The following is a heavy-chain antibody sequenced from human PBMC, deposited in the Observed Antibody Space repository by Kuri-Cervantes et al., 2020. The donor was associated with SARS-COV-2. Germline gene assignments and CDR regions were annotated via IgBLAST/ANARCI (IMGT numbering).Heavy chain of an antibody. CDR3: ARSPWELLCSSTSCYTGWFDP. V-gene: IGHV1-18*01. CDR1: GGTFSSYA. D-gene: IGHD2-2*02. J-gene: IGHJ5*02. Sequence: ASVKVSCKASGGTFSSYAISWVRQAPGQGLEWMGWISAYNGNTNYAQKLQGRVTVTTDTSTSTAYMELRSLRSDDTAVYYCARSPWELLCSSTSCYTGWFDPWGQGTLVTVSS. CDR2: ISAYNGNT.